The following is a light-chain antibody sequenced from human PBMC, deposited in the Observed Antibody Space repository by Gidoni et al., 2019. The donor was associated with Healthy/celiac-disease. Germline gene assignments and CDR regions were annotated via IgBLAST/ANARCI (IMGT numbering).Light chain of an antibody. CDR1: SSDVGGYNY. J-gene: IGLJ1*01. Sequence: QSALTQPPSASGSPGQSVTISCTGTSSDVGGYNYVSWYQQHPGKAPKPMIYEVSKRPSGVPDRFSGSKSGNTASLTVSGLQAEDEADYYCSSYAGSNIRYVFGTGTKVTVL. CDR3: SSYAGSNIRYV. V-gene: IGLV2-8*01. CDR2: EVS.